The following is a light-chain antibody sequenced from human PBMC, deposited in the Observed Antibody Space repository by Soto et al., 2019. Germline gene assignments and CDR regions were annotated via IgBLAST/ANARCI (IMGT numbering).Light chain of an antibody. CDR2: RAS. CDR3: QQYNDLFT. CDR1: QNIYDW. V-gene: IGKV1-5*03. Sequence: DIPMTQSPSSLSAYVGDRVSITCRASQNIYDWLAWYQLKPGLAPKLLIYRASTLESGVPLRFSGSGSGTEFTLTISSLQPDDLATYYCQQYNDLFTFGPGTKVQIK. J-gene: IGKJ3*01.